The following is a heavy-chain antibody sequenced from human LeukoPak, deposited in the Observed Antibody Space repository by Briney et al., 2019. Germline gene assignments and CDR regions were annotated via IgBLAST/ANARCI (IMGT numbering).Heavy chain of an antibody. V-gene: IGHV3-23*01. D-gene: IGHD1-26*01. CDR1: GITLSNYG. CDR3: ARDFTPEVGATGYFDY. J-gene: IGHJ4*02. Sequence: GGSLRLSCAVSGITLSNYGMSWVRQAPGKGLEWVAGISDSGGRTNYADSVKGRFTISRDNPKNTLYLQMNSLRAEDTAVYFCARDFTPEVGATGYFDYWGQGTLVTVSS. CDR2: ISDSGGRT.